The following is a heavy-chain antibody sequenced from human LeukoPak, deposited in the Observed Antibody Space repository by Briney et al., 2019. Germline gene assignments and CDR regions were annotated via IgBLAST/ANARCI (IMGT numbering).Heavy chain of an antibody. Sequence: ASVKVSCKASGYTFTGYYIHWVRQAPGQGLEWMGWINPNSGGTNYAQKFQGWVTMTRDTSISTDYMEVSRLKSDNTAVYYCARGSSTWSYGMDVWGQGTTVIVSS. D-gene: IGHD6-13*01. V-gene: IGHV1-2*04. CDR1: GYTFTGYY. CDR2: INPNSGGT. J-gene: IGHJ6*02. CDR3: ARGSSTWSYGMDV.